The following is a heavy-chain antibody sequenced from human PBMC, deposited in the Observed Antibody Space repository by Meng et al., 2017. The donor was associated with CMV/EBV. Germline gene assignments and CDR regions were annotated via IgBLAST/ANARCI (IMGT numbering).Heavy chain of an antibody. CDR2: IRYDGSNK. J-gene: IGHJ3*02. CDR3: AKEMECYDFRRGIGAFDI. Sequence: GESLKISCAASGFTFSSCGMHWVRQAPGKGLEWVAFIRYDGSNKYYADSVKGRFTITRDNYKNTLYLQMNSRRAEDTAVYYYAKEMECYDFRRGIGAFDIWGQGTMVTVSS. CDR1: GFTFSSCG. D-gene: IGHD3-3*01. V-gene: IGHV3-30*02.